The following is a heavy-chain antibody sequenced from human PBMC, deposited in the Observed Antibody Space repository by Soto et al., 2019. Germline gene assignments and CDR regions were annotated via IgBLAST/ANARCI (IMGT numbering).Heavy chain of an antibody. Sequence: QIRLVQSGAEVQKPGSSVRVSCKASGDTFGRFTINWVRQAPGQVLECLGGIKPISDITNYTQRFQGRVTFTADASTSTVYLELSSLRSEDTAMSCCARDPSTINKLIGVWFDTWGQGTMVTVSS. CDR1: GDTFGRFT. J-gene: IGHJ5*02. D-gene: IGHD4-4*01. V-gene: IGHV1-69*01. CDR3: ARDPSTINKLIGVWFDT. CDR2: IKPISDIT.